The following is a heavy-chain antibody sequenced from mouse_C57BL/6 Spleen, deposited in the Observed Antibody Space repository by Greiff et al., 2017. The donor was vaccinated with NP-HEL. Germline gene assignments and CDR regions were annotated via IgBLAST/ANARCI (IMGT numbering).Heavy chain of an antibody. D-gene: IGHD2-2*01. V-gene: IGHV1-61*01. CDR3: ASIYGYGEAMDY. Sequence: QVQLQQPGAELVRPGSSVKLSCKASGYTFTSYWMDWVKQRPGQGLEWIGNIYPSDSETHYNQKFKDKATLPVDKSSSTAYMQLSSLTSEDSSVYYCASIYGYGEAMDYWGQGTSVTVSS. CDR1: GYTFTSYW. CDR2: IYPSDSET. J-gene: IGHJ4*01.